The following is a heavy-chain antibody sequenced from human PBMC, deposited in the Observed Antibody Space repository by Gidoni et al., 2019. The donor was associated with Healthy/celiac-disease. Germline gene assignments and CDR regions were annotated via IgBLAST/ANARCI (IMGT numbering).Heavy chain of an antibody. J-gene: IGHJ4*02. CDR1: GYTFTSYG. CDR3: ARPAAEWEALDY. CDR2: ISAYNGNT. V-gene: IGHV1-18*04. D-gene: IGHD1-26*01. Sequence: QVQLVQSGAEVKKPGASVTVSCKASGYTFTSYGISWVRQAPGQGLEWMCWISAYNGNTNYAQKLQGRVTMTTDTSTSTAYMELRGLGSDDTAVYYCARPAAEWEALDYWGQGTLVTVSS.